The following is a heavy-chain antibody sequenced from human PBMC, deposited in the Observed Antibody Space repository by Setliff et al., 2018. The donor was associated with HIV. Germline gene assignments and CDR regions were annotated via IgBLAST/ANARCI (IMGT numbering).Heavy chain of an antibody. CDR3: ARDPGNSSTWHCDY. D-gene: IGHD6-13*01. J-gene: IGHJ4*02. V-gene: IGHV4-59*01. CDR1: GGSMSAYD. CDR2: VHSSGTT. Sequence: SETLSLTCSISGGSMSAYDWSWIRQPPGKGLEWIGYVHSSGTTNYNPSPKSRVTISRDTSKNQFFLKVTSLTAADTAMYYCARDPGNSSTWHCDYWGRGNLVTVS.